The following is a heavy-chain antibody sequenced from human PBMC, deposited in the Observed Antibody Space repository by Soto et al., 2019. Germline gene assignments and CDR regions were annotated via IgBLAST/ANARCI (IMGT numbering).Heavy chain of an antibody. CDR1: VFTFDDYG. CDR2: ISWNSGNI. V-gene: IGHV3-9*01. CDR3: AKDIGLQLRRFDY. D-gene: IGHD3-16*01. Sequence: SLRLSCSASVFTFDDYGMHWFRQAPGKGLEWVSGISWNSGNIGYADSVKGRCSISRDNAKNSLYLQMNSLRTEDTALYYCAKDIGLQLRRFDYWGQGTQVTVSS. J-gene: IGHJ4*02.